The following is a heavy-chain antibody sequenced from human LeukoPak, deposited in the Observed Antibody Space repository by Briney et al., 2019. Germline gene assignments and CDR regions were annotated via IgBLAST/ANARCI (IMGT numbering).Heavy chain of an antibody. CDR3: AKDPQSCSSTSCYVLGSWFGP. J-gene: IGHJ5*02. V-gene: IGHV3-23*01. CDR2: ISGSGGST. Sequence: GGSLRLSCAASGFTFSSYAMSWVRQAPGKGLEWVSAISGSGGSTYYADSVKGRFTISRDNSKNTLYLQMNSLRAEDTAVYYCAKDPQSCSSTSCYVLGSWFGPWGQGTLVTVSS. D-gene: IGHD2-2*01. CDR1: GFTFSSYA.